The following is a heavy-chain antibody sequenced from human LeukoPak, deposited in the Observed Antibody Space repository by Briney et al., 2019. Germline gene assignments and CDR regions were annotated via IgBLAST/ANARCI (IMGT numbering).Heavy chain of an antibody. CDR1: GGSISSYY. D-gene: IGHD6-19*01. Sequence: SGTLSLTCTVSGGSISSYYWSWIRQPPGKGLEWIGYIYYSGSTNYNPSLKSRVTISVDTSKNQFSLKLSSVTAADTAVYYCARDRSSGWQGAFDMWGQGTKVTVSS. CDR3: ARDRSSGWQGAFDM. CDR2: IYYSGST. J-gene: IGHJ3*02. V-gene: IGHV4-59*01.